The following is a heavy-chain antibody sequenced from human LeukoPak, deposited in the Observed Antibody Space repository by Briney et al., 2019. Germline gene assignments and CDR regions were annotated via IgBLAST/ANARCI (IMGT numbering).Heavy chain of an antibody. CDR2: IKPDGSET. D-gene: IGHD6-19*01. CDR3: ATAVSVAGDS. Sequence: GGSLRLSCTASGFTFSTNWMSWFRQAPGKGPEWVAHIKPDGSETYYVDSAKGRFTISRDNAKNSLYLQMYSLRAEDTAVYYCATAVSVAGDSWGQGTLVTVSS. V-gene: IGHV3-7*01. J-gene: IGHJ5*01. CDR1: GFTFSTNW.